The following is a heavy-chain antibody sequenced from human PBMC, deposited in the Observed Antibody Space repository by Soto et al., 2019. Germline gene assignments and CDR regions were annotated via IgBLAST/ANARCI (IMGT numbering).Heavy chain of an antibody. J-gene: IGHJ5*02. D-gene: IGHD3-10*01. Sequence: GGSLRLSCAASGFTFDDYGMSWVRQAPGKGLEWVSGISWNGGSTGYADSVKGRFTISRDNAKNSLYLQMNSLRAEDTALYYCARDSSGVDEHNWFDPWGQGTLVTVSS. CDR1: GFTFDDYG. V-gene: IGHV3-20*04. CDR3: ARDSSGVDEHNWFDP. CDR2: ISWNGGST.